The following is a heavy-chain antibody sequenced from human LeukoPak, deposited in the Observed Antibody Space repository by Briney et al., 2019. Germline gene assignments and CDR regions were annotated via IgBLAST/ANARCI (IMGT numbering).Heavy chain of an antibody. V-gene: IGHV3-21*01. CDR2: ISSRSSYI. CDR1: GFTFSSYR. D-gene: IGHD6-13*01. Sequence: GGSLRLSCAASGFTFSSYRMNWVRQAPGKGLEWVSSISSRSSYIYYADSVKGRFTISRDNAKNSLYLQMNSLRAEDTAVYYCARDVAGIAAAGAPPPEDWYFDLWGRGTLVTVSS. CDR3: ARDVAGIAAAGAPPPEDWYFDL. J-gene: IGHJ2*01.